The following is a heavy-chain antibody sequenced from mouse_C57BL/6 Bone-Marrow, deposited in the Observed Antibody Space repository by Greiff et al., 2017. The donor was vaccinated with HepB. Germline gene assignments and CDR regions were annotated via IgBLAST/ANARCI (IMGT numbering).Heavy chain of an antibody. D-gene: IGHD1-1*01. Sequence: QVQLQQPGAELVRPGSSVKLSCKASGYTFTSYWMHWVKQRPIQGLEWIGNIDPSDSETHYNQKFKDKATLTVDKSSSTAYMQLSSLTSEDSAVYYCARGGYYGRGYYFGYWGQGTTLTVSS. CDR1: GYTFTSYW. V-gene: IGHV1-52*01. CDR2: IDPSDSET. CDR3: ARGGYYGRGYYFGY. J-gene: IGHJ2*01.